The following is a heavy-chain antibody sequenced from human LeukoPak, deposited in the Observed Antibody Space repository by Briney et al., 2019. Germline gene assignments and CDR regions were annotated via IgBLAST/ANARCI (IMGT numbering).Heavy chain of an antibody. CDR3: ARDLKMYYYDSSGYSDFDY. V-gene: IGHV1-18*01. CDR2: ISAYNGNI. J-gene: IGHJ4*02. Sequence: RASVKVSCKASGYTFTSYGISWVRQAPGQGLEWMGWISAYNGNINYAQKLQGRVTMTTDTSTSTAYMELRSLRSDDTAVYYCARDLKMYYYDSSGYSDFDYWGQGTLVTVSS. D-gene: IGHD3-22*01. CDR1: GYTFTSYG.